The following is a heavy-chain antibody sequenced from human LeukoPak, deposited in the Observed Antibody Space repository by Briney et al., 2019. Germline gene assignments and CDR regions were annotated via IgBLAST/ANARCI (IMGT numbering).Heavy chain of an antibody. V-gene: IGHV3-15*01. CDR3: IAHFPYFYGFDV. CDR1: GVTIATAW. CDR2: IKSEGEGATT. Sequence: PVVSLRLSCASFGVTIATAWMSWVRQAPGKGLEWLGHIKSEGEGATTDYAAPAKGRFAISRDDSKNMIYLQLSSLKMDDTAIYYCIAHFPYFYGFDVWGKGTTVTVSS. J-gene: IGHJ6*04. D-gene: IGHD3-3*02.